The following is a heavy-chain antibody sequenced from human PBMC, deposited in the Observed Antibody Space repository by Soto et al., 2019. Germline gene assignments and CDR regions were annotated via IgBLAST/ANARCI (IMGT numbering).Heavy chain of an antibody. J-gene: IGHJ4*02. D-gene: IGHD2-15*01. V-gene: IGHV4-59*08. Sequence: SATQSLPPRVSGSSTISSDCIRRWPAPGKGLQWIGYTYYSGSTTYNPSLKSRVTISVDSSKKQFSLKPDSAAPADPAVYYCARGGGTGGGNYCDHGGPGTLVTVSS. CDR2: TYYSGST. CDR1: GSSTISSD. CDR3: ARGGGTGGGNYCDH.